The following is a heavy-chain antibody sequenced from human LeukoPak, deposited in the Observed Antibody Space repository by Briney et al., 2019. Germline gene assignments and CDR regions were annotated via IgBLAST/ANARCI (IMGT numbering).Heavy chain of an antibody. D-gene: IGHD4-17*01. Sequence: GGSLRLSCAASGFTFSSYGMHWGRQAQGKGQERVAVISYDGSNKYYADTVKGRFPISRDSSKNTLYLQMNSLRAEDTGVYYCAKDYGDAVDYWGQGTLVTVS. CDR3: AKDYGDAVDY. CDR1: GFTFSSYG. V-gene: IGHV3-30*18. CDR2: ISYDGSNK. J-gene: IGHJ4*02.